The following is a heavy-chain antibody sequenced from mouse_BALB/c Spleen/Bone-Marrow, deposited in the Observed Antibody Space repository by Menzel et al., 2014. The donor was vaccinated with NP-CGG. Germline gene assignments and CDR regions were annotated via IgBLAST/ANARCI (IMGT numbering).Heavy chain of an antibody. CDR1: GYAFTNYW. CDR3: ARELGRRAMDY. V-gene: IGHV1-54*01. D-gene: IGHD4-1*01. Sequence: SGAELVRPGTSVQVSCKASGYAFTNYWIEWIKQRPGQGLEWIGVINPGSGGANYNEKFKGKATLTADKSSSTAYIQFSSLTSDDSAVYFCARELGRRAMDYWGQGTSVTVSS. J-gene: IGHJ4*01. CDR2: INPGSGGA.